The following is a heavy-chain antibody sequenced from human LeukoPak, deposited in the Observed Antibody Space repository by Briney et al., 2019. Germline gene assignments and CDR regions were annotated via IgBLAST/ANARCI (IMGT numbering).Heavy chain of an antibody. CDR1: GGSFSGYY. D-gene: IGHD5-12*01. J-gene: IGHJ5*02. CDR2: INHSGST. CDR3: ARVVATIRSKWFDP. Sequence: PSETLSLTCAVYGGSFSGYYCSWIRQPPGRGLEWIGEINHSGSTNYNPSLKSRVTISVDTSKNQFSLKLSSVTAAGTAVYYCARVVATIRSKWFDPWGQGTLVTVSS. V-gene: IGHV4-34*01.